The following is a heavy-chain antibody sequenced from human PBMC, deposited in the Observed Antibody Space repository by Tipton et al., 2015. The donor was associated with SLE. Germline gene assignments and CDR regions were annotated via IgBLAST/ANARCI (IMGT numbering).Heavy chain of an antibody. CDR3: AKEGVTGGAFDI. D-gene: IGHD3-10*01. CDR1: GFTFSSYA. V-gene: IGHV3-23*03. Sequence: SLRLSCAASGFTFSSYAMSWVRQAPGKGLEWVSVIYSGGSTYYADSVKGRFTISRDNSKNTLYLQMNSLRAEDTAVYYCAKEGVTGGAFDIWGKGRMVAVSS. CDR2: IYSGGST. J-gene: IGHJ3*02.